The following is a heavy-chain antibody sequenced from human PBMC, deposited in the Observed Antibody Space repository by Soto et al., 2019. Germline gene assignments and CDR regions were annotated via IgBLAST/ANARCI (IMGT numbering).Heavy chain of an antibody. J-gene: IGHJ5*02. CDR2: IYYSGST. D-gene: IGHD2-15*01. CDR1: GGSISSYY. CDR3: ARAVHPVVVAATQGWFDP. Sequence: SETLSLTCTVSGGSISSYYWSWIRQPPGKGLEWIGYIYYSGSTNYNPSLKSRVTISVDTSKNQFSLKLSSVTAADTAVYYCARAVHPVVVAATQGWFDPWGQGTLVTVSS. V-gene: IGHV4-59*01.